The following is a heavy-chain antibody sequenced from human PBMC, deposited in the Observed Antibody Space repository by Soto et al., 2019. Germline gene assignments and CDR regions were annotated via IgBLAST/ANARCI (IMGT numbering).Heavy chain of an antibody. Sequence: EVQLLESGGGLVQPGGSLRLSCAASGFSFGTNSMAWVRQAPGKGPEWVSGLSHGGAYTFYADSVKGRVTISVDISQNTVYLQMNSLRIEDTAVYFCAKRSGYGDAWGQGTLVTVSS. V-gene: IGHV3-23*01. D-gene: IGHD4-17*01. J-gene: IGHJ4*02. CDR2: LSHGGAYT. CDR3: AKRSGYGDA. CDR1: GFSFGTNS.